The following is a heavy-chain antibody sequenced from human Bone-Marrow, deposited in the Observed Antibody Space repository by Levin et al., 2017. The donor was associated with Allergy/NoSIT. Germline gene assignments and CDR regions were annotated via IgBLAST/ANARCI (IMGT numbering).Heavy chain of an antibody. Sequence: PSETLSLTCSVSGGPVGISNYYWTWIRQPPGKTLEWIGTIYFYGGNYHNPSLTSRLTLSIDTSRNQFSLRLTSVTAADTAVYFCPTFASAWASLPPSQSGSFVESWGLGKLVTFS. V-gene: IGHV4-39*01. D-gene: IGHD6-19*01. CDR1: GGPVGISNYY. J-gene: IGHJ4*02. CDR2: IYFYGGN. CDR3: PTFASAWASLPPSQSGSFVES.